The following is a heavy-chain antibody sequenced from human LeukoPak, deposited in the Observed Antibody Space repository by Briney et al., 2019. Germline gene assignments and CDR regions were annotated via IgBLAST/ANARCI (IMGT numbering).Heavy chain of an antibody. V-gene: IGHV3-23*01. CDR2: ISGSGGST. J-gene: IGHJ4*02. Sequence: GGTLRLSCAASGFTFSSYGMSWVRQAPGKGLEWVSAISGSGGSTYYADSVKSRFTISRDNSKNTLYLQMNSLRAEDTAVYYCAKDRFYYDSSGCDYWGQGTLVTVSS. CDR3: AKDRFYYDSSGCDY. D-gene: IGHD3-22*01. CDR1: GFTFSSYG.